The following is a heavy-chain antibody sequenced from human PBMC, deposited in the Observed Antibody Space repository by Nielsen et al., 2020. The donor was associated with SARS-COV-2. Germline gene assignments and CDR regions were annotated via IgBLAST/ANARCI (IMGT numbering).Heavy chain of an antibody. V-gene: IGHV4-4*02. CDR1: GGSISSSNW. Sequence: SETLSLTCAVSGGSISSSNWWSWVRQPPGKGLEWIGEIYHSGSTNYNPSLKSRVTISVDTSKNQFSLKLSSVTAADTAVYYCARSYYVWGSYRLTYYFDYWGQGTLVTVSS. J-gene: IGHJ4*02. D-gene: IGHD3-16*02. CDR3: ARSYYVWGSYRLTYYFDY. CDR2: IYHSGST.